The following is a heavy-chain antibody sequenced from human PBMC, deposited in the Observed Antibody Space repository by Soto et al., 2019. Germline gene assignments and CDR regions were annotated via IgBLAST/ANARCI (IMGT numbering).Heavy chain of an antibody. CDR3: ARVKGYDFWSGYYFDY. Sequence: ASVKVSCKASGYTFTGYYMHWVRQAPGQGLEWMGWINPNSGGTNYAQKFQGRVTMTRDTSISTAYMELSRLRSDDTAVYYCARVKGYDFWSGYYFDYWRQGTLVTVSS. D-gene: IGHD3-3*01. CDR2: INPNSGGT. V-gene: IGHV1-2*02. J-gene: IGHJ4*02. CDR1: GYTFTGYY.